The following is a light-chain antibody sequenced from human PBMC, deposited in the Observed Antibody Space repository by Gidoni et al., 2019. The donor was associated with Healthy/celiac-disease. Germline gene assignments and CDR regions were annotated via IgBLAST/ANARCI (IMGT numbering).Light chain of an antibody. Sequence: DIQMTQSPSSLSASVGDRVTIPCRESQSISSYLNWYQQKPGKAPKLLIYAASILQSGVPSRFSGSGSGTDFTLTISSLQPEDFATYYCQQSYSTPQTFGQGTKVEIK. CDR2: AAS. V-gene: IGKV1-39*01. J-gene: IGKJ1*01. CDR3: QQSYSTPQT. CDR1: QSISSY.